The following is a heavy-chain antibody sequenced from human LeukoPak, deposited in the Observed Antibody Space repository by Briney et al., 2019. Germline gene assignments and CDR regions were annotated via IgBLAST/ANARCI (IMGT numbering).Heavy chain of an antibody. Sequence: GGSLRLSCAASGFSFSNYAMHWVRQAPGKGLEWVAIVLSDGNDKYYVDSVKGRFTIPRDNSKNTLYLQMSSLRAEDTAMYYCAKARESGYFDYWGQGTLVTVSS. J-gene: IGHJ4*02. V-gene: IGHV3-30*18. CDR3: AKARESGYFDY. D-gene: IGHD3-10*01. CDR1: GFSFSNYA. CDR2: VLSDGNDK.